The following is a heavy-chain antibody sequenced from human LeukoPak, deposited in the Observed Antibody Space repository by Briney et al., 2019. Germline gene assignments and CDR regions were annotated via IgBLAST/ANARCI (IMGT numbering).Heavy chain of an antibody. Sequence: GGSLRLSCAASGFTFSSYAMSWVRQAPGKGLEWVSAISGSGGSTYYADSVKGRFTISRDNSKNTLYLQMNSLRTEDTTMYYCARDRGQQGYFDYWGQGTLVTVSS. CDR1: GFTFSSYA. D-gene: IGHD2-2*01. J-gene: IGHJ4*02. V-gene: IGHV3-23*01. CDR3: ARDRGQQGYFDY. CDR2: ISGSGGST.